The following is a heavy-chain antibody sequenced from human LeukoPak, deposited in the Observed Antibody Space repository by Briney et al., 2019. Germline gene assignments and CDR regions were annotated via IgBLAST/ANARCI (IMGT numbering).Heavy chain of an antibody. Sequence: GGSLRLSCAASGFTFSSYNMNWVRQAPGKGLEWVSSISGSSSYIYYADSAKGRFSNSRGNAKNSLYLQMNSLRAEDTAVYYCARAATVGTTRPGTHFDYWGQGTLVTVSS. CDR2: ISGSSSYI. CDR3: ARAATVGTTRPGTHFDY. CDR1: GFTFSSYN. D-gene: IGHD1-26*01. V-gene: IGHV3-21*01. J-gene: IGHJ4*02.